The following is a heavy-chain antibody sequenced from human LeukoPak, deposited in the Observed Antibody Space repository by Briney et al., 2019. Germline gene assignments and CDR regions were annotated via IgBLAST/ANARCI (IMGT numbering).Heavy chain of an antibody. Sequence: GGSLRLSCAASGFTFSSYAMSWVRQAPGKGLEWVSAISGSGGSTCYADSVKGRFTISRDNSKNTLYLQMNSLRAEDTAVYYCAKDGARQLWSLGSFDYWGQGTLVTVSS. J-gene: IGHJ4*02. CDR2: ISGSGGST. CDR1: GFTFSSYA. D-gene: IGHD5-18*01. V-gene: IGHV3-23*01. CDR3: AKDGARQLWSLGSFDY.